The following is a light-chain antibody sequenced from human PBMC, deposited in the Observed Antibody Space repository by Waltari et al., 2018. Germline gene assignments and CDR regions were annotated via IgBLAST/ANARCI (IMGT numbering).Light chain of an antibody. CDR1: RSNIGAVYD. Sequence: QSVLTQPPSVSAAPGQTVTISCTGSRSNIGAVYDVHWYQQVPGTAPKLLIFRNNNRPSGVPDRFSGSKSGTSASLAITGLRAEDEAYYYCQSYDSSLSGPVVFGGGTRLIVL. V-gene: IGLV1-40*01. J-gene: IGLJ2*01. CDR3: QSYDSSLSGPVV. CDR2: RNN.